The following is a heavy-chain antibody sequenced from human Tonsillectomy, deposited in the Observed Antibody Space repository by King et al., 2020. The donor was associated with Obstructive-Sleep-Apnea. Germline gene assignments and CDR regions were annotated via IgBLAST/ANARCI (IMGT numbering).Heavy chain of an antibody. V-gene: IGHV6-1*01. CDR3: ARREVGVYYFDY. CDR1: GDIVPSNSAA. Sequence: VQLHQSGPGLVKPSQTLSLTFAISGDIVPSNSAALNWIRQSPSKGLAWLGRTYYRSKCCYDYAVSVKSRITINHDTSRNQFSLQLNSVTPEDTAVYYCARREVGVYYFDYWGQGTLVTVSS. J-gene: IGHJ4*02. D-gene: IGHD1-26*01. CDR2: TYYRSKCCY.